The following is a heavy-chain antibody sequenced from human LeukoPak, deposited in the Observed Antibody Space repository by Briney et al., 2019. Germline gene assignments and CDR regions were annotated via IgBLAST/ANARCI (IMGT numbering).Heavy chain of an antibody. CDR3: ARDGDLFYY. Sequence: GGSLRLSCAASGFTFRTYSMNWVRQAPGKGLEWVSSITSSSTYIYYADSVKGRFTISRDNAKNSLYLQMNSLRAEDTALYYCARDGDLFYYWGQGTLVTVSS. CDR1: GFTFRTYS. CDR2: ITSSSTYI. J-gene: IGHJ4*02. D-gene: IGHD2-21*02. V-gene: IGHV3-21*01.